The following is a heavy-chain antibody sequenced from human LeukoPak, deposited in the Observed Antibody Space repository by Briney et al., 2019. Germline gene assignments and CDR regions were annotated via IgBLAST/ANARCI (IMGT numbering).Heavy chain of an antibody. J-gene: IGHJ4*02. V-gene: IGHV3-74*01. CDR2: INRYGSST. CDR1: GFTFISYW. CDR3: ARDAPGNTALDY. Sequence: PGGSLRLSCAASGFTFISYWMHWVRQAPGKGLVWVSRINRYGSSTDFADSVKGRFTISRDNAKNTLYLQMNSLRAEDTAVYYYARDAPGNTALDYWGQGTLVTVSS. D-gene: IGHD5-18*01.